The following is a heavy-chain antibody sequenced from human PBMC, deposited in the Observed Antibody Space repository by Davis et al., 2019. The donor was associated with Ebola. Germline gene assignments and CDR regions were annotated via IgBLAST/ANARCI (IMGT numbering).Heavy chain of an antibody. V-gene: IGHV4-34*01. CDR3: ARGHGAGFVA. J-gene: IGHJ5*02. CDR1: SVSF. Sequence: SQTLSLTCAVYSVSFWSWIRQPPGKGLEWIGEINPSGITNYNSSLKSRVTISGDTSKKQFSLKLASVTAADTAVYYCARGHGAGFVAWGQGTLVTVSS. CDR2: INPSGIT. D-gene: IGHD4-17*01.